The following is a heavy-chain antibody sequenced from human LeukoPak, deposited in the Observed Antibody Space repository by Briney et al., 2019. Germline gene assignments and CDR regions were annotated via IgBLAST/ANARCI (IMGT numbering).Heavy chain of an antibody. Sequence: PGGSLRLSCAASGFTFSSYAISWVRQAPEKGLELVSTITDSGVGTYYADSVKGRFTISRDNPKNTLDLQMNSLRAEDTAIYYCARSRVPASLDQVCDVWGQGTMVTVSS. CDR3: ARSRVPASLDQVCDV. V-gene: IGHV3-23*01. D-gene: IGHD2-2*01. CDR2: ITDSGVGT. CDR1: GFTFSSYA. J-gene: IGHJ3*01.